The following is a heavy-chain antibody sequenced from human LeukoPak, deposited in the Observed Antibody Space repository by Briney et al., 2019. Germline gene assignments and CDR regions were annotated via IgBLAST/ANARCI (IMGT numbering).Heavy chain of an antibody. CDR1: AFTLEENG. CDR2: FCWNSGCI. V-gene: IGHV3-9*01. Sequence: SVRLACAADAFTLEENGMRWEGQAPGKGLKGVSGFCWNSGCIRYGDSVKGRFTISRDNAKSSRYLEMNSLRTEDTALYYCAKDIFTMVRGVVDYWGQGTLVTVSS. CDR3: AKDIFTMVRGVVDY. D-gene: IGHD3-10*01. J-gene: IGHJ4*02.